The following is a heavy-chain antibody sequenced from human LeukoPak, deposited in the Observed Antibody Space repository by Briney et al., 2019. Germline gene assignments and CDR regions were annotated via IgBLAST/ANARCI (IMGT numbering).Heavy chain of an antibody. D-gene: IGHD6-13*01. CDR1: GFTFDDYA. J-gene: IGHJ4*02. Sequence: TGGSLRLSCAASGFTFDDYAMNWVRQAPGKGLEWVSLISGDGGGRYYADSVKGRFTVSRDNSKNSLYLQMNSLTAEDTALYYCAKDTEYSISWYVDHWSQGTLVTVSS. V-gene: IGHV3-43*02. CDR3: AKDTEYSISWYVDH. CDR2: ISGDGGGR.